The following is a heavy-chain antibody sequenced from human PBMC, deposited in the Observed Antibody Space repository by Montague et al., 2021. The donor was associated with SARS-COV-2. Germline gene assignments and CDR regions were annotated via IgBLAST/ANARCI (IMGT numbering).Heavy chain of an antibody. CDR1: GGSISSNLFD. CDR2: ISYTGST. D-gene: IGHD4-23*01. CDR3: ARHVDPCGGNCRNWYLDL. Sequence: SETLSLTCTVAGGSISSNLFDWGWIRQTPGKGLEWIGDISYTGSTYYNPSLKSRVTVAVDTSKNQFSLRLISLTAADTAMYYCARHVDPCGGNCRNWYLDLWGRGSLVTVSS. J-gene: IGHJ2*01. V-gene: IGHV4-39*01.